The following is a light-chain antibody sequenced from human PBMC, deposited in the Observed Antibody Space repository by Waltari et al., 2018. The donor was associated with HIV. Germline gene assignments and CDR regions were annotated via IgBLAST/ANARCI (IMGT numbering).Light chain of an antibody. Sequence: EIVLTQSPGTLSLSPGERATLTCRASQRVSSTYLSWYQQKPGEAPRPLIYGAYSRATGIPDMFSGSGSGTDFTLTIRRLGPEDFAVYYCQQHGSSPWTFGQGTKVEI. J-gene: IGKJ1*01. CDR1: QRVSSTY. V-gene: IGKV3-20*01. CDR2: GAY. CDR3: QQHGSSPWT.